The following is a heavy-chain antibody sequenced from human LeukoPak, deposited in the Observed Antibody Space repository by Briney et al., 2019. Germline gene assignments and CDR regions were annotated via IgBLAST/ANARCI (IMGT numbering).Heavy chain of an antibody. J-gene: IGHJ4*02. CDR1: GFTFSSLW. V-gene: IGHV3-7*01. CDR3: ARLQGDYTTYDC. D-gene: IGHD2/OR15-2a*01. CDR2: KKQDESEK. Sequence: GGPLRLSCAASGFTFSSLWMSWVRQAPGKGREGVASKKQDESEKHDVDSVKGRFTISRDNAKDSLYLQMHSLRAEDTAVYYCARLQGDYTTYDCWGQGTLVTVSS.